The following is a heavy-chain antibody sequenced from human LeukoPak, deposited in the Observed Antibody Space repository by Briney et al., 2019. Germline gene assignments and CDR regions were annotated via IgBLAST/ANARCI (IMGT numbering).Heavy chain of an antibody. CDR1: GYTFTGYY. D-gene: IGHD3-3*01. CDR3: ARDPFRYDFWSGYYRNWFDP. V-gene: IGHV1-2*02. CDR2: INPNSGGT. J-gene: IGHJ5*02. Sequence: ASVKVSCNASGYTFTGYYMHGVRQAPGQGLEWMGWINPNSGGTNYAQKFQGRVTMTRDTSISTAYMELSRLRSDDTAVYYCARDPFRYDFWSGYYRNWFDPWGQGTLVTVSS.